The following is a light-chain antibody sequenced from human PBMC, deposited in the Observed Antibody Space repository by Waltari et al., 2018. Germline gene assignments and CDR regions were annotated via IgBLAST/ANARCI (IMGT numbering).Light chain of an antibody. CDR2: EVS. V-gene: IGLV2-8*01. CDR1: RSHVGAFNY. Sequence: QSALTQPPSASGSPGQSVTISCTGTRSHVGAFNYVSWYKQYPGKAPKLIIYEVSRRPSGVPDRFFGSKSGNTASLTVSGLQAEDEADYYCCSYTTNVNLIFGGGTKLTVL. J-gene: IGLJ2*01. CDR3: CSYTTNVNLI.